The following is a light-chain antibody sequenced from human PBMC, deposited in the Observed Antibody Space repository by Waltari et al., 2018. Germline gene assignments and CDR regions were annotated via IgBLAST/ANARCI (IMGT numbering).Light chain of an antibody. CDR3: YSTDSGGDHRGV. CDR2: EDN. CDR1: ALPRKQ. V-gene: IGLV3-10*01. J-gene: IGLJ3*02. Sequence: SYELTQPHAVSVSPVQTARSTCSGSALPRKQADWYHQKSGQVPLLVIYEDNRRPSGIPERFSGSSSGTKAPLTITGAQADDEGDYYCYSTDSGGDHRGVFGGGTRLTVL.